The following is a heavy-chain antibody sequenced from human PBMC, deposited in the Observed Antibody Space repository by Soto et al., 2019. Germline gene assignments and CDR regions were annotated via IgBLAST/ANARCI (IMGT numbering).Heavy chain of an antibody. D-gene: IGHD3-10*01. V-gene: IGHV3-11*01. J-gene: IGHJ5*02. CDR2: ISSSGSTI. CDR3: ARDRITMVLGWFDP. CDR1: GFTFSDYY. Sequence: PGGSLRLSCAASGFTFSDYYMSWIRQAPGKGLEWVSYISSSGSTIYYADSVKGRFTISRDNAKNSLYLQMNSLRAEDTAVYYCARDRITMVLGWFDPWGQGTLVTVSS.